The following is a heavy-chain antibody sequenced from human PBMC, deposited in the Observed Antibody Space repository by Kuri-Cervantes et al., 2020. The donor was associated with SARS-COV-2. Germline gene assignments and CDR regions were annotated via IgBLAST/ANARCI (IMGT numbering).Heavy chain of an antibody. CDR2: IRYDGSNK. V-gene: IGHV3-30*02. CDR1: GFTFSSYG. Sequence: GESLKISCAASGFTFSSYGMHWVRQAPGKGLEWVAFIRYDGSNKYYADSVKGRFTISRDNSKNTLYLQMNSLRAEDTAVYYCAKEPLGGWLFDYWGQGTLVTVSS. D-gene: IGHD3-22*01. J-gene: IGHJ4*02. CDR3: AKEPLGGWLFDY.